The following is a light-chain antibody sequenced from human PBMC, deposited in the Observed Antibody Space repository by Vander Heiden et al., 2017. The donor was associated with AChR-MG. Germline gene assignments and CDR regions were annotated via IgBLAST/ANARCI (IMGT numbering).Light chain of an antibody. CDR3: RQALQTRFT. V-gene: IGKV2-28*01. Sequence: DMLITHSPLSLSLTPGEPPSISRWSSQSLLRSNGNNFLDWYLQKPGRSPQLLIYLGSKRASGVPDRFSGSGSGIDFTLRIIRVEADDVGIYYCRQALQTRFTFGGGTKVEFK. CDR2: LGS. J-gene: IGKJ4*01. CDR1: QSLLRSNGNNF.